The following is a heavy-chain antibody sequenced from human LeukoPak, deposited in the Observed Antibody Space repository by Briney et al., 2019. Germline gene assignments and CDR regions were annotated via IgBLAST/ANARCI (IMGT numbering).Heavy chain of an antibody. D-gene: IGHD3-10*01. CDR3: ARVPPPYYGSGSYYNFGWSDP. CDR1: GGTFSSYA. Sequence: SVKVSCKASGGTFSSYAISWVRQAPGQGLEWMGGIIPIFGTANYAQKFQGRVTITADESTSTAYMELSSLRSEDTAVYYCARVPPPYYGSGSYYNFGWSDPWGQGTLVTVSS. V-gene: IGHV1-69*13. CDR2: IIPIFGTA. J-gene: IGHJ5*02.